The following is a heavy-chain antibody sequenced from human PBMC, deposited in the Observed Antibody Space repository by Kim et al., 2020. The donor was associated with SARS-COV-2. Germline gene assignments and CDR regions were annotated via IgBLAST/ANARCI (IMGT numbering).Heavy chain of an antibody. J-gene: IGHJ4*02. V-gene: IGHV1-2*06. CDR3: ARDRAYSSGCDY. D-gene: IGHD6-19*01. Sequence: ASVKVSCKASGYTFTGYYMHWVRQAPGQGLEWMGRINPNSGGTNYAQKFQGRVTMTRDTSISTAYMELSRLRSDDTAVYYCARDRAYSSGCDYWGQGTLVTVSS. CDR2: INPNSGGT. CDR1: GYTFTGYY.